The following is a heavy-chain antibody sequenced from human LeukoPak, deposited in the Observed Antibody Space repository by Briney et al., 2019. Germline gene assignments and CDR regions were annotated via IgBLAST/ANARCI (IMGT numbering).Heavy chain of an antibody. Sequence: PGGSLRLSCAASGFTFSSYAMSWVRQAPGKGLEWVSAISGSGGSTYYADSVKGRFTISRDNAKNSLYLQMNSLRAEDTAVYYCARGQGVVYDFWSGYLFWGQGTLVTVSS. V-gene: IGHV3-23*01. CDR2: ISGSGGST. J-gene: IGHJ4*02. CDR3: ARGQGVVYDFWSGYLF. D-gene: IGHD3-3*01. CDR1: GFTFSSYA.